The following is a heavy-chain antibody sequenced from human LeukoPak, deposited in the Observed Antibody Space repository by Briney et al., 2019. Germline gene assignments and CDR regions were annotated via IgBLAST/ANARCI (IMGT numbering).Heavy chain of an antibody. J-gene: IGHJ4*02. CDR2: ISYDGSNK. D-gene: IGHD4-17*01. V-gene: IGHV3-30-3*01. CDR3: ARLEDDYGDYGGLDY. CDR1: GFTFSSYA. Sequence: GGSLRLSCAASGFTFSSYAMHWVRQAPGKGLEWVAVISYDGSNKYYADSVKGRFTISRDNSKNTLYLQMNSLRAEDTAVYYCARLEDDYGDYGGLDYWGQGTLVTVSS.